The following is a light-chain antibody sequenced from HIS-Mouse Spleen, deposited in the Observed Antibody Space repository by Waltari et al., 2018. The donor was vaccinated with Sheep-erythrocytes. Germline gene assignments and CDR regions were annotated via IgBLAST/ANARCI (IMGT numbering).Light chain of an antibody. J-gene: IGLJ3*02. CDR3: SSCTSSSTLEKV. V-gene: IGLV2-14*01. Sequence: QSALTQPRSVSGSPGQSVTISCTGTSSDVGGYNYVSWYQQYPGKAPKLMIYDVSNRPSGGSNRFSGSKSGNTASLTISGLQAEDEADYYCSSCTSSSTLEKVFGGGTKLTVL. CDR2: DVS. CDR1: SSDVGGYNY.